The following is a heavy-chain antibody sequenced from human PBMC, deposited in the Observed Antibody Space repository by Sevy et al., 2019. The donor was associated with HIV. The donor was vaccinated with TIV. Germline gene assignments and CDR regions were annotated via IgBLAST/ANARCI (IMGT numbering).Heavy chain of an antibody. J-gene: IGHJ4*02. CDR1: GFTFSSYG. CDR2: IWYDGSNK. D-gene: IGHD3-22*01. V-gene: IGHV3-33*01. Sequence: GGSLRLSCAASGFTFSSYGMHWVRQAPGKGLEWVAFIWYDGSNKYYADSVKGRFTISRDNSKNTLYLQMSSLRAEDTGVYYCARVDYSDFHYFDCWGQGTLVTVSS. CDR3: ARVDYSDFHYFDC.